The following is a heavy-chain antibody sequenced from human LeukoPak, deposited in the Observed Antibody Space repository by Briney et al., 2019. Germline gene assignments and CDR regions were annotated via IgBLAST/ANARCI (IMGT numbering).Heavy chain of an antibody. CDR2: INPNSGGT. J-gene: IGHJ1*01. CDR3: AREGLYYYDSSGSEYFQH. V-gene: IGHV1-2*02. Sequence: ASVKVSCKASGYTFTGYYMHWVRQAPGQGLEWMGWINPNSGGTNYAQKFQGRVTMTRDTSISTAYMELSRLRSDDTAVYYCAREGLYYYDSSGSEYFQHWGQGTLVTVSS. CDR1: GYTFTGYY. D-gene: IGHD3-22*01.